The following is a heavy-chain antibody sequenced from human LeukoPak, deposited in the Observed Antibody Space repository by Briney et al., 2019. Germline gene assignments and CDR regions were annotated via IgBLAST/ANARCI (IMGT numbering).Heavy chain of an antibody. V-gene: IGHV4-4*07. J-gene: IGHJ4*02. D-gene: IGHD4-17*01. CDR2: MYPSGST. CDR1: GGSTSAYY. CDR3: ARDLYGDFFEY. Sequence: SETLSLTCSVSGGSTSAYYWSWIRQPAGKGLEWIGRMYPSGSTNYNPSLRSRVTMSVDTSKNQFSLKLSSVTAADTAVYYCARDLYGDFFEYWGQGTLVTVSS.